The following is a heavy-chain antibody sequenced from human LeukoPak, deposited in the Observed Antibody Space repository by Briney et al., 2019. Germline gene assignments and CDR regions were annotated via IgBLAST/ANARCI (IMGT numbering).Heavy chain of an antibody. CDR2: IYYSGTI. Sequence: SETLSLTCTVSGGSISSGDYYWSWFRQPPGKGLEWIGYIYYSGTIYYNPSLKSRVTISVDTSKNQFSLKLNSVTAADTAVYYCARKRYDDPYFFDYWGQGTLVTVSS. D-gene: IGHD3-22*01. V-gene: IGHV4-30-4*01. CDR3: ARKRYDDPYFFDY. CDR1: GGSISSGDYY. J-gene: IGHJ4*02.